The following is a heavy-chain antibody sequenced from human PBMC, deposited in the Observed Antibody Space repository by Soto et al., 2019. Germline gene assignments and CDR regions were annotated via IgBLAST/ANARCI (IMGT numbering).Heavy chain of an antibody. D-gene: IGHD5-18*01. V-gene: IGHV1-69*06. CDR2: IIPIFGTA. Sequence: QVQLVQSGAEVKKPGSSVKVSCKASGGTFSSYAISWVRQAPGQGLEWMGGIIPIFGTANYAQKFQGRVTITADKFTSTAYMELSSLRSEDTAVYYCARDRGNVDTAMVGVFDYWGQGTLVTVSS. J-gene: IGHJ4*02. CDR3: ARDRGNVDTAMVGVFDY. CDR1: GGTFSSYA.